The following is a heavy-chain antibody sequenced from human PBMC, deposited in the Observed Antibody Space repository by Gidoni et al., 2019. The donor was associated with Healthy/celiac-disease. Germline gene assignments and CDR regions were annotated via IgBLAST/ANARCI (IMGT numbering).Heavy chain of an antibody. CDR3: ARDLRITINALGVYYYYGMDV. V-gene: IGHV3-74*01. Sequence: EVQLVESGGGLVQPGGSLRLSCAASGFTFSSYWMHWVRQAPGKWLVWVSRINSDGSSTSYADSGKGRFTISRNNAKNTLYLQMNSLRAEDTAVYYCARDLRITINALGVYYYYGMDVWGQGTTVTVSS. D-gene: IGHD3-3*01. J-gene: IGHJ6*02. CDR2: INSDGSST. CDR1: GFTFSSYW.